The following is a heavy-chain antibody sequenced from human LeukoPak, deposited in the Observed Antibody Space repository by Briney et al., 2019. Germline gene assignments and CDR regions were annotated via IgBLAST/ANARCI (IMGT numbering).Heavy chain of an antibody. J-gene: IGHJ4*02. CDR2: IKEDGSER. CDR3: TRDGFYWNDFDY. CDR1: GFTFSNYW. Sequence: GGSLRLSCGVSGFTFSNYWMNWVRQAPGKGLEWVANIKEDGSERDYADSVKGRFTISRDNAKNSLLLQMNSLRAEDTAVYYCTRDGFYWNDFDYWGQGTLVTVSS. D-gene: IGHD1-1*01. V-gene: IGHV3-7*01.